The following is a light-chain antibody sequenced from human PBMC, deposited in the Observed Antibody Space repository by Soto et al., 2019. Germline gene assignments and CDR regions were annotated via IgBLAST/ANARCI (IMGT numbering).Light chain of an antibody. CDR2: DAS. J-gene: IGKJ5*01. V-gene: IGKV3-20*01. CDR1: QSLRRSS. Sequence: EIVLTQSPGTLSLSPGERATLSCRASQSLRRSSLAWYQQKPGQAPRLLIYDASSRPTGIPDRFSASGSGTDFTLTTSRLEPEDFAVYYCQQYGSSPITFGQGTRLEIK. CDR3: QQYGSSPIT.